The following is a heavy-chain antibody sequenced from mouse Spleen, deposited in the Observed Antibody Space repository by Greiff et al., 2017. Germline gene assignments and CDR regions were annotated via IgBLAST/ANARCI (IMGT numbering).Heavy chain of an antibody. V-gene: IGHV1-80*01. CDR2: IIPGDGDT. CDR3: ARGDYGYDEFAY. CDR1: GYAFSSSW. D-gene: IGHD2-2*01. J-gene: IGHJ3*01. Sequence: QVQLQQSGPELVKPGASVKISCKASGYAFSSSWMNWLNRRPGKGLEGMGGIIPGDGDTNYNGKFKGKATLTADKSSSTAYMQLSSLTSEDSAVYFCARGDYGYDEFAYWGQGTLVTVSA.